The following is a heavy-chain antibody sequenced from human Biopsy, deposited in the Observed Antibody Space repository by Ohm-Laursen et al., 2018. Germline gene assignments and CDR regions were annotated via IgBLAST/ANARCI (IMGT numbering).Heavy chain of an antibody. J-gene: IGHJ4*02. Sequence: SLRLSCAASGFIFSTYTMNWVRQAPGRGLEWVSGITGSGDGAYYADSMRGRFTIARDNSRNTLYLQMNSLRADDTAVYYCAKASRNYYDSTGYYFDYWGQGTLVTVPS. V-gene: IGHV3-23*01. CDR3: AKASRNYYDSTGYYFDY. CDR1: GFIFSTYT. CDR2: ITGSGDGA. D-gene: IGHD3-22*01.